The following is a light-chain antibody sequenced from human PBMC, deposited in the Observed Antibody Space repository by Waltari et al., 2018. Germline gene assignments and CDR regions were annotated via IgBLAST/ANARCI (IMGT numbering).Light chain of an antibody. CDR2: EGT. Sequence: QSALTQPASVSGSPGQSITISCTGSSTDLGSSTLVSWYQHHPDKAPKLLIDEGTERPSGTSHRFSGSKSGNTASLTISKLQAEDEADYYCFSYADGRSLVFGGGTKLTVL. CDR3: FSYADGRSLV. CDR1: STDLGSSTL. J-gene: IGLJ2*01. V-gene: IGLV2-23*01.